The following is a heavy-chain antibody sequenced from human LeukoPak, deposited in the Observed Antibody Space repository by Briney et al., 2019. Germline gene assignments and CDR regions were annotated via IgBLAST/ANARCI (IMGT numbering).Heavy chain of an antibody. Sequence: GGSLRLSCAASGFTFSSYSMNWVRQAPGKGLEWVSYISSSSSTIYYADSVKGRFTISRDNAKNSLYLQMNSLRAEDTAVYYCARAVGSYLIDYWGQGTQVTVSS. CDR3: ARAVGSYLIDY. J-gene: IGHJ4*02. CDR1: GFTFSSYS. V-gene: IGHV3-48*04. D-gene: IGHD4-23*01. CDR2: ISSSSSTI.